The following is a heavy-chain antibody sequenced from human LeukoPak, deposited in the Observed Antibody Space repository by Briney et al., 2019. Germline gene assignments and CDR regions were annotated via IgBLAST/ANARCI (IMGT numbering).Heavy chain of an antibody. CDR1: GYIFTSDW. J-gene: IGHJ4*02. Sequence: GESLKISCKGSGYIFTSDWIGWVRQMPGKDLEWMGIIYPGDSDTRYSPSFQGQITISADRSISTAYLQWSSLKASDTAMYYCARHASHYDTSAYPFDYWGQGTLVTVSS. CDR2: IYPGDSDT. D-gene: IGHD3-22*01. CDR3: ARHASHYDTSAYPFDY. V-gene: IGHV5-51*01.